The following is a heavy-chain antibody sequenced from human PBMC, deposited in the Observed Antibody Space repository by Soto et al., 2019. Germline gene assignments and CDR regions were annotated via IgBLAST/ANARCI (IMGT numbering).Heavy chain of an antibody. V-gene: IGHV1-2*04. J-gene: IGHJ6*03. CDR1: GYTFTGYY. D-gene: IGHD2-8*01. CDR3: ARGGDIVLMVYATYYCYYMDV. Sequence: ASVKVSCKASGYTFTGYYMHWVRQAPGQGLEWMGWINPNSGGTNYAQKFQGWVTMTRDTSISTAYMELSRLRSDDMAVYYCARGGDIVLMVYATYYCYYMDVWGKGTTVTVSS. CDR2: INPNSGGT.